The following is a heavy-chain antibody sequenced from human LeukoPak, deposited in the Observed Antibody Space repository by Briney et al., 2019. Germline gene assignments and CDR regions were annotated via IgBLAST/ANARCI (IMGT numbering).Heavy chain of an antibody. D-gene: IGHD2-2*01. CDR1: GFTVSSNY. CDR3: AKEIVVVPASVQPTYYYYGMDV. J-gene: IGHJ6*02. CDR2: IYSGGST. Sequence: PGGSLRLSCAASGFTVSSNYMSWVRQAPGKGLEWVSVIYSGGSTYYADSVKGRFTISRDNSKNTLYLQMSSLRAEDTAVYYCAKEIVVVPASVQPTYYYYGMDVWGQGTTVTVSS. V-gene: IGHV3-66*01.